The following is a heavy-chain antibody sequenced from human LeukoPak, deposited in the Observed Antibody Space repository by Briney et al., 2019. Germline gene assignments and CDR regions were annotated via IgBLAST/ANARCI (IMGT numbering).Heavy chain of an antibody. CDR3: TRGRYCSSTSCSPNWFDP. CDR1: GFTFSNAW. D-gene: IGHD2-2*01. V-gene: IGHV3-15*01. Sequence: GGSLRLSCAASGFTFSNAWMSWVRQAPGKGLEWVGRIKSKTDGGTTDYAAPVKGRFTISRDDSKNTLYLQMNSLNTEDTAVYYCTRGRYCSSTSCSPNWFDPWGQGTLVTVSS. CDR2: IKSKTDGGTT. J-gene: IGHJ5*02.